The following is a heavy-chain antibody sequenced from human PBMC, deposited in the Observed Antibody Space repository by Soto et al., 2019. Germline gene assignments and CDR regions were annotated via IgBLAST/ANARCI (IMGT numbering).Heavy chain of an antibody. CDR3: AKVPGIAVPYCDY. CDR2: ISGSGGNT. CDR1: GFTFSGYA. Sequence: GGSLRLSCAASGFTFSGYAMSWVRQAPGKGLEWVSDISGSGGNTYYADFVKGRFTISRDNSKSTLYLQMNSLRAEDTALYYCAKVPGIAVPYCDYWGQGTLVTVSS. V-gene: IGHV3-23*01. J-gene: IGHJ4*02. D-gene: IGHD6-19*01.